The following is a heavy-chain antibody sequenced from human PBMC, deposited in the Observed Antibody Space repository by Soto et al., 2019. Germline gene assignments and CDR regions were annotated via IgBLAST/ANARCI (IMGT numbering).Heavy chain of an antibody. J-gene: IGHJ6*02. V-gene: IGHV1-2*02. CDR1: GYTFTGYY. D-gene: IGHD2-2*02. CDR3: ARYRVVVVPAAIDYYGMDV. CDR2: INPNSGGT. Sequence: GASVKVSCKASGYTFTGYYMHWVRQAPGQGLEWMGWINPNSGGTNYAQKFQGRVTMTRDTSISTAYMELSRLRSDDTAVYYCARYRVVVVPAAIDYYGMDVWGQGTTVTVS.